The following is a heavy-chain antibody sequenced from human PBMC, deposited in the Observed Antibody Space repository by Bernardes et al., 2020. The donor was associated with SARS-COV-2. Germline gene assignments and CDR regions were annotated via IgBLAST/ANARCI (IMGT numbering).Heavy chain of an antibody. CDR3: ARGYIAAAAGSFDF. CDR2: INHSGTT. J-gene: IGHJ4*02. Sequence: SETRSLTLAVYGGSFSSYFWTWIRQPPGKGLEWIGEINHSGTTHYNSSLKSRVTISVDMSENQFSLKLTSVTAADTAVYYCARGYIAAAAGSFDFWGQGTLVTVSS. CDR1: GGSFSSYF. D-gene: IGHD6-25*01. V-gene: IGHV4-34*01.